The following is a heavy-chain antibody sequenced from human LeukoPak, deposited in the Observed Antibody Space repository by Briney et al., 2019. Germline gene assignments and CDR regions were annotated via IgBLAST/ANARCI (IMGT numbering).Heavy chain of an antibody. V-gene: IGHV4-39*01. CDR3: ARMRSHYYYYYYGMDV. CDR2: IYDSGST. J-gene: IGHJ6*02. Sequence: PSETLSLTCTVSGGSIRSSYYYWGWIRQPPGKGLEWIGSIYDSGSTYYNPSLKSRVTISVDTSKNQFSLKLNSVTAADTAVYYCARMRSHYYYYYYGMDVWGQGTTVTVSS. CDR1: GGSIRSSYYY.